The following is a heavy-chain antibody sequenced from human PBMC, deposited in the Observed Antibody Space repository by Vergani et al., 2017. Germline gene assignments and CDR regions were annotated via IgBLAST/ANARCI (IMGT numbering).Heavy chain of an antibody. J-gene: IGHJ3*02. V-gene: IGHV1-69*02. CDR3: ARPYSNSPPDDAVEI. Sequence: QVQLVQSGPEVKKPGSSMKVSCKASGGTFSSYTFSWVRQAPVQGLEWMGRVIPILGIANYAQKFQGRATITADKSTSTTYLELSSLRSEDTAVYYGARPYSNSPPDDAVEIWGQGTMVTVSS. CDR1: GGTFSSYT. CDR2: VIPILGIA. D-gene: IGHD2-2*01.